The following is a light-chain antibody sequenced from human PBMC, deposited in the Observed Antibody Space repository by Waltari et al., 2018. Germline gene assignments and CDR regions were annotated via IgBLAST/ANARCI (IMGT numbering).Light chain of an antibody. V-gene: IGLV5-37*01. CDR2: YNADSEK. CDR1: TYFNVGDFL. CDR3: MFWPSNVWV. J-gene: IGLJ3*02. Sequence: QPVLTQPPSSSASPGASARLTCPFPTYFNVGDFLLYCYQQSPGSPPRFLLYYNADSEKAQGSGVPSRFSGSKDASAKAGILLISGLQSEDEADYYCMFWPSNVWVFGGGTKLTVL.